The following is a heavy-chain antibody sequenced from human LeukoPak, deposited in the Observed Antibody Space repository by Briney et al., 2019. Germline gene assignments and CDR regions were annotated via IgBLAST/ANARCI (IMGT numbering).Heavy chain of an antibody. CDR3: ARSGYSYGPPYYYYYMDV. CDR1: GGTFSSYA. J-gene: IGHJ6*03. Sequence: ASVKVSCKASGGTFSSYAISWVRQAPGQGLEWMGGIIPIFGTANYAQKFQGRVTITADESTSTAYMELSSLRSEDTAVYYCARSGYSYGPPYYYYYMDVWGKGTTVTVSS. CDR2: IIPIFGTA. D-gene: IGHD5-18*01. V-gene: IGHV1-69*13.